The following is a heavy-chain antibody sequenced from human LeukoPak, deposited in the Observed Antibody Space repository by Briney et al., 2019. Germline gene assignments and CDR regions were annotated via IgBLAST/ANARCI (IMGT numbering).Heavy chain of an antibody. CDR3: ARQTLLWFGELLGKYYFDY. Sequence: SETLSLTCAVYGGSFSGYYWSWIRQPPGKRLEWIGEINHSGSTNYNPSLKSRVTISVDTSKNQFSLKLSSVTAADTAVYYCARQTLLWFGELLGKYYFDYWGQGTLVTVSS. CDR2: INHSGST. V-gene: IGHV4-34*01. CDR1: GGSFSGYY. J-gene: IGHJ4*02. D-gene: IGHD3-10*01.